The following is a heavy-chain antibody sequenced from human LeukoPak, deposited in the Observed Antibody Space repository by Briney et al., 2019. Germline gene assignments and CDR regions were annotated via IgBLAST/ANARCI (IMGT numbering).Heavy chain of an antibody. CDR2: INHSGST. J-gene: IGHJ1*01. CDR3: ARNSWGWYLYH. CDR1: GGSFSGYY. D-gene: IGHD3-3*01. V-gene: IGHV4-34*01. Sequence: SETLSLTCAVYGGSFSGYYWSWIRQPPGKGLEWIGEINHSGSTNYNPSLKSRVTISVDTSKNKSFLKLSSETGADTAIYYCARNSWGWYLYHWGQDTRVTVSS.